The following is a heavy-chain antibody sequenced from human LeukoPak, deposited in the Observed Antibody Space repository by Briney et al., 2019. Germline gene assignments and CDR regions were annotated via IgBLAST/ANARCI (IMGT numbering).Heavy chain of an antibody. CDR1: GFIVSNYG. D-gene: IGHD4-17*01. J-gene: IGHJ4*02. Sequence: PGGSLIHSCSASGFIVSNYGMYWVRQAPGKGLEFVSAISSDGDNTFYADSVKGRFTISRGNSKNTLYLQTSSLRGEDTAVYYCVRVNDYGDRKLYYFGYWGQGTLVTVSS. CDR3: VRVNDYGDRKLYYFGY. V-gene: IGHV3-64D*06. CDR2: ISSDGDNT.